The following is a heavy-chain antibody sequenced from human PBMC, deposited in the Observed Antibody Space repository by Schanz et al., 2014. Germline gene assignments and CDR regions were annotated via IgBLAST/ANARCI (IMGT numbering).Heavy chain of an antibody. CDR2: INQAASVQ. V-gene: IGHV3-7*01. J-gene: IGHJ4*02. CDR3: VKIGYTHWSLDD. D-gene: IGHD6-13*01. Sequence: EVQLVEYGGVLVQPVESLRLSCAASGFTFSAYWMAWVRQAPGKGLEWVAAINQAASVQYYVDSVKGRFTISRDDAKNSHYLQMNSLRVEDTAVFYCVKIGYTHWSLDDWGQGILVTVSS. CDR1: GFTFSAYW.